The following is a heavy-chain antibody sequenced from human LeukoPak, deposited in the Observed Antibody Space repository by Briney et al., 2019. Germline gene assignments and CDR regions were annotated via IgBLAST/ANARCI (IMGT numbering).Heavy chain of an antibody. CDR1: GGTFSSYA. CDR2: TIPILGIA. J-gene: IGHJ5*02. Sequence: GASVKVSCKASGGTFSSYAISWVRQAPGQGLEWMGRTIPILGIANYAQKFQGRVTITADKSTSTAYMELSGLRSEDTAVYYCAREFGMDYGSGEFDPWGQGTLVTVSS. V-gene: IGHV1-69*04. D-gene: IGHD3-10*01. CDR3: AREFGMDYGSGEFDP.